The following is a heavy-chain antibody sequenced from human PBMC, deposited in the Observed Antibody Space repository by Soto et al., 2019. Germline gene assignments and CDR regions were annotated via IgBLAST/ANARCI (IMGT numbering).Heavy chain of an antibody. V-gene: IGHV3-23*01. CDR3: AKDSHWGIISPTHDY. D-gene: IGHD3-16*01. Sequence: VHLSESGGGLVQPGGSLRLSCAASGFTFSNSAMSWVRQAPGKGLEWVATFREDGGTTHYADSVKGRFTLSRDASKNMLDLQMNSLSAEDPAIYYCAKDSHWGIISPTHDYWGQGTLVTVSS. CDR2: FREDGGTT. CDR1: GFTFSNSA. J-gene: IGHJ4*02.